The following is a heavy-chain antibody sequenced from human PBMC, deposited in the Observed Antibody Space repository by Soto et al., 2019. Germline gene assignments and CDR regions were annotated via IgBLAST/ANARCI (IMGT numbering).Heavy chain of an antibody. V-gene: IGHV1-2*04. D-gene: IGHD3-10*01. CDR3: ARDNHPYGSGSYPVYYGMDV. Sequence: ASVKVSCMASGDAFTCYYMQWVRHAPEQGLEWMGWINPNSGGTNYAQKFQGWVTMTRDTSISTAYMELSRLRSDDTAVYYCARDNHPYGSGSYPVYYGMDVWGQGTTVTVSS. CDR2: INPNSGGT. CDR1: GDAFTCYY. J-gene: IGHJ6*02.